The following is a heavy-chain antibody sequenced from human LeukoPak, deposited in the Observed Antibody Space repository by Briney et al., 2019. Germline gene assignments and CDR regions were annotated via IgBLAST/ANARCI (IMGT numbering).Heavy chain of an antibody. D-gene: IGHD1-1*01. CDR3: ARAETGTTRRTYYYGMDV. V-gene: IGHV1-46*01. Sequence: ASVKVSCKASGYTFTSYYMHWVRQAPGQGLEWMGIINPSGGSTSYAQKFQGRVTMTRDTSTSTVYMELRSLRSDDTAVYYCARAETGTTRRTYYYGMDVWGQGTTVTVSS. J-gene: IGHJ6*02. CDR1: GYTFTSYY. CDR2: INPSGGST.